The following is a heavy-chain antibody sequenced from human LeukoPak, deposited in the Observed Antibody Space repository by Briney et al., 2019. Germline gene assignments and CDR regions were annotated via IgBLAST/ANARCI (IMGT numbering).Heavy chain of an antibody. J-gene: IGHJ6*03. CDR2: IKANSGDT. Sequence: GASVKVSCKASGFTLIDYIHWVRRDPRQGLQWMGWIKANSGDTEYAQKFQGRVTMTRDTSISTVYMELSSLRSDDTAVYYCARADSVPAGDYHYWYMDVWGKGTTVTVSS. CDR3: ARADSVPAGDYHYWYMDV. CDR1: GFTLIDY. D-gene: IGHD6-13*01. V-gene: IGHV1-2*02.